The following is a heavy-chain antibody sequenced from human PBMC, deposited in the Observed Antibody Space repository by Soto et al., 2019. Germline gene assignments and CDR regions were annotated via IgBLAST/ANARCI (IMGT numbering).Heavy chain of an antibody. D-gene: IGHD2-2*01. J-gene: IGHJ6*02. CDR1: GYTFTSYG. V-gene: IGHV1-18*04. CDR3: ARIWSGDCSSTSCRGVYYYYGMDV. CDR2: ISAYNGNT. Sequence: ASVKVSCKASGYTFTSYGISWVRQAPGQGLEWMGWISAYNGNTNYAQKLQGRVTMTTDTSTSTAYMELRSLRSDDTAVYYCARIWSGDCSSTSCRGVYYYYGMDVWGQGTTVTVSS.